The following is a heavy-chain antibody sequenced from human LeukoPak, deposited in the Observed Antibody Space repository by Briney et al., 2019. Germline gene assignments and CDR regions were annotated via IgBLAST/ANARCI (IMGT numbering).Heavy chain of an antibody. CDR1: GYSFTNYD. D-gene: IGHD3-22*01. V-gene: IGHV1-8*02. CDR3: ARRSDDYDSSAYYH. J-gene: IGHJ4*02. Sequence: ASVKVSCKASGYSFTNYDINWVRQATGQGLEWMGWMNPKSGDTGYSQKFQGRVTMTMDPSISTAYMELSSLRSEDTAVYYCARRSDDYDSSAYYHWGQGTLVTVSS. CDR2: MNPKSGDT.